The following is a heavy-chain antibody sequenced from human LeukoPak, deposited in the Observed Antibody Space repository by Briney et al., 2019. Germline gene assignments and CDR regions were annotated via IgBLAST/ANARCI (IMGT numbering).Heavy chain of an antibody. CDR1: GGAFNGYY. V-gene: IGHV4-34*01. CDR2: INHSGST. CDR3: ARQSGDGYRNWFDP. D-gene: IGHD5-24*01. J-gene: IGHJ5*02. Sequence: SETLSLTGAVYGGAFNGYYWSWIPQPPGEGREWMGEINHSGSTNYNPSLKSRITISVDTSKNQFSLKLRSVTAADTAVYYCARQSGDGYRNWFDPWGQGTLVSVSS.